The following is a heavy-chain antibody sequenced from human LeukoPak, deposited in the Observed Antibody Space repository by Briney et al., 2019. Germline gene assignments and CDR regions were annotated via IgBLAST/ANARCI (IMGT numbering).Heavy chain of an antibody. V-gene: IGHV6-1*01. Sequence: SQTLSLTCAISGDSVSSNSAAWNWIRQSPSRGLEWLGRTYYRSKWYNDYAVSVKSRITINPDTSKNQFSLQLNSVTPEDTAVYYCAXGXSGSSWNRIPYYXYYGMDVWGQGTTVTVSS. J-gene: IGHJ6*02. CDR2: TYYRSKWYN. D-gene: IGHD6-13*01. CDR3: AXGXSGSSWNRIPYYXYYGMDV. CDR1: GDSVSSNSAA.